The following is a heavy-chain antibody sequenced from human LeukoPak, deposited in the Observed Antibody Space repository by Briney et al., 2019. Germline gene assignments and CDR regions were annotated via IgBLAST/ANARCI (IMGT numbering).Heavy chain of an antibody. J-gene: IGHJ4*02. CDR2: ISDDGIKK. CDR3: ARDGGDKTAYYGDQFDY. Sequence: GGSLRLSCAASGFTFSDYAMHWVRQAPGKGLEWVAIISDDGIKKYYADSKKGRFTISRDNSKNTLYLEVNGLRPEDTAVYYCARDGGDKTAYYGDQFDYWGQGTLVTVSS. V-gene: IGHV3-30*01. CDR1: GFTFSDYA. D-gene: IGHD3-9*01.